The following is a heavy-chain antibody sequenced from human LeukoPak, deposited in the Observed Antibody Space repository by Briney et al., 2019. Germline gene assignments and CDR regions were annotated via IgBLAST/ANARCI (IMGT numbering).Heavy chain of an antibody. CDR1: GYTFTSYG. Sequence: GASVKVSCKASGYTFTSYGISWVRQAPGQGLEWMGWISAYNGNTNYAQRLQGRVTMTTDTSTSTAYMELRSLRSDDTAVYYCXRSGVPYDFWSGYHYXFXXWGQXTLVT. D-gene: IGHD3-3*01. CDR2: ISAYNGNT. J-gene: IGHJ4*02. CDR3: XRSGVPYDFWSGYHYXFXX. V-gene: IGHV1-18*01.